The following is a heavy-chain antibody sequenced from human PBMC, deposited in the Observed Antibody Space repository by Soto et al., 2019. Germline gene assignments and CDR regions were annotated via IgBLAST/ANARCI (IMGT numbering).Heavy chain of an antibody. CDR1: GFNFYNYA. D-gene: IGHD3-9*01. Sequence: GGSLRLSCAASGFNFYNYAMTWVRQAPGKGLEWVSGISGDGTRTYYGDSVKGRFTISRDNSKNTLYLQMNSLRAEDTAVYYCARDYGYDILTGYYNIGHFDYWGQGTLVTVSS. V-gene: IGHV3-23*01. CDR3: ARDYGYDILTGYYNIGHFDY. CDR2: ISGDGTRT. J-gene: IGHJ4*02.